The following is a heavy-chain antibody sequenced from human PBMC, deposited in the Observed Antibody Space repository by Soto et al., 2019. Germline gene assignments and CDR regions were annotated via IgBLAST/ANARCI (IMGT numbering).Heavy chain of an antibody. CDR1: GFTFSNYD. Sequence: PGGSLRLSCVASGFTFSNYDMHWVRQAPGEGLEWVSGIGAASDTYYPVSVQGRFTVSRDNAKKSLYLQMNSLRAGDTAVYYCARGVLGPGDYYYGMDVWCQGTTLTVSS. CDR3: ARGVLGPGDYYYGMDV. CDR2: IGAASDT. D-gene: IGHD7-27*01. J-gene: IGHJ6*02. V-gene: IGHV3-13*01.